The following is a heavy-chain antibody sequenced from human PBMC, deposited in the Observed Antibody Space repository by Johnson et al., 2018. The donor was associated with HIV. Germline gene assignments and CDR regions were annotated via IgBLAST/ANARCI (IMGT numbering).Heavy chain of an antibody. CDR3: ASYSRPRAYDYALGSDAFDM. CDR2: ISYDGSNK. D-gene: IGHD3-16*01. J-gene: IGHJ3*02. Sequence: QVQLVESGGGVVQPGRSLRLSCVVSGFNFSSYDIDWVRQAPGKGLEWLAAISYDGSNKFYADSVQGRFTISRDNAKNSLYLQMNSLRAEDTAVYYCASYSRPRAYDYALGSDAFDMWGQGTLVTVSS. CDR1: GFNFSSYD. V-gene: IGHV3-30*04.